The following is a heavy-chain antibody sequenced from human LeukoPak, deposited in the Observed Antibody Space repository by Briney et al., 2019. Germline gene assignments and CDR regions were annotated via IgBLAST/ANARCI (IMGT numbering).Heavy chain of an antibody. J-gene: IGHJ4*02. CDR1: GFTFSDYH. V-gene: IGHV3-11*04. Sequence: GGSLRLSCTASGFTFSDYHMSWIRQAPGKGLEWVSYISSSGSKVYYADSVKGRFTISRDNAKNSLYLQMNSLRAEDTAVYYCASSYSSSRFDYWGQGTLVTASS. D-gene: IGHD6-6*01. CDR3: ASSYSSSRFDY. CDR2: ISSSGSKV.